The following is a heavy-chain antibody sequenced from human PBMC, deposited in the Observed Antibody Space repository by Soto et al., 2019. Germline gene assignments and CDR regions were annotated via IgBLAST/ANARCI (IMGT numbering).Heavy chain of an antibody. Sequence: GWSLRLSCAASGFMFSDYFMNWVRQAPGKGLEWVSSISPSGSDIYYADSAKGRFTISRDNAKNSLHLQMNSLRAEDTAVYYCVKADAGAFDYSSQGALVTVSS. V-gene: IGHV3-21*01. J-gene: IGHJ4*02. CDR2: ISPSGSDI. CDR3: VKADAGAFDY. CDR1: GFMFSDYF. D-gene: IGHD1-26*01.